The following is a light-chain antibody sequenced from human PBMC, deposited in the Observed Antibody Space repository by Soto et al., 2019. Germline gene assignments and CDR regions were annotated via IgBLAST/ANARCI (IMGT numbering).Light chain of an antibody. Sequence: IQFTPSPSSLSASVGERVTITGRASQGISSYLAWYQQKPGKAPKLLIYAAHTLQSGVPSRFSGSGSGTDFTLTISSLQPEDFATYYCQQLNSYPFTFGGGTKVDIK. CDR1: QGISSY. V-gene: IGKV1-9*01. CDR3: QQLNSYPFT. J-gene: IGKJ4*01. CDR2: AAH.